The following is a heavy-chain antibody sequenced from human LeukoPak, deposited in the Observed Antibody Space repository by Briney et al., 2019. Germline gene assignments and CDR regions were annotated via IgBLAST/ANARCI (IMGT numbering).Heavy chain of an antibody. CDR3: ARGEKSPPFYDFWSGYNWFDP. CDR2: IIPIFGTA. J-gene: IGHJ5*02. Sequence: SVKVSCKASGGTFSSYAISWVRQAPGQGLEWMGGIIPIFGTAYYAQKFQGRVTITADESTSTAYMELSSLRSEDTAVYYCARGEKSPPFYDFWSGYNWFDPWGQGTLVTVSS. CDR1: GGTFSSYA. D-gene: IGHD3-3*01. V-gene: IGHV1-69*01.